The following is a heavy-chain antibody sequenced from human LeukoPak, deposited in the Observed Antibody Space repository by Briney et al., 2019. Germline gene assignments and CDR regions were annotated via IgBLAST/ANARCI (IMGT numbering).Heavy chain of an antibody. Sequence: TLSLTCAVYGGSFSGYYWSWIRQPPGKALEWLARIDWDDDKYYSTSLKTRLTISKDTSKNQVVLTMTNMDPVDTATYYCARTRAMYYYGSGSYYNGDYYYYMDVWGKGTTVTISS. CDR3: ARTRAMYYYGSGSYYNGDYYYYMDV. V-gene: IGHV2-70*11. CDR1: GGSFSGYY. D-gene: IGHD3-10*01. J-gene: IGHJ6*03. CDR2: IDWDDDK.